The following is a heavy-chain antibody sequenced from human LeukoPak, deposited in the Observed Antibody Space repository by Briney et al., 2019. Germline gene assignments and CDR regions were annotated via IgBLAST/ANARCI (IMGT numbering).Heavy chain of an antibody. J-gene: IGHJ6*02. D-gene: IGHD2-2*01. V-gene: IGHV3-30*04. CDR2: ISYDGSNK. CDR3: ARVALHIVVVPAASDV. CDR1: GFTFSSYA. Sequence: EGSLRLSCAASGFTFSSYAMHWVRQAPGKGLEWVAVISYDGSNKYYADSVKGRFTISRDNSKNTLYLQMNSLRAEDTAVYYCARVALHIVVVPAASDVWGQGTTVTVSS.